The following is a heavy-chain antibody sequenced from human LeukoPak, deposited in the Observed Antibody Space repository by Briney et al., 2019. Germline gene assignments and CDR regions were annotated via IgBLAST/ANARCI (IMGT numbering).Heavy chain of an antibody. J-gene: IGHJ5*02. CDR3: ARAYYYDSSGYSSYNWFDP. CDR2: IYPGDSDT. CDR1: GYSFTTYW. V-gene: IGHV5-51*01. D-gene: IGHD3-22*01. Sequence: GESLKISCKGSGYSFTTYWIGWVRQMPGKGLEWMGIIYPGDSDTRYSPSFQGQVTFSADKSISTAYLQWSSLKASDTAMYYCARAYYYDSSGYSSYNWFDPWGQGTLVTVSS.